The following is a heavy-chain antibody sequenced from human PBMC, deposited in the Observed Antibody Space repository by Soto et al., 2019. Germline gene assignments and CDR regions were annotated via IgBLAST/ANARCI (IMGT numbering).Heavy chain of an antibody. CDR3: ARGYGDYSRVYYYYYMDV. CDR1: GGSISSGGYY. CDR2: IYYSGST. V-gene: IGHV4-31*03. J-gene: IGHJ6*03. D-gene: IGHD4-17*01. Sequence: PSETLSLTCTVSGGSISSGGYYWSWIRQHPGKGLEWIGYIYYSGSTYYNPSLKSRVTISVDTSKNQFSLKLSSVTAADTAVYYCARGYGDYSRVYYYYYMDVWGKGTTVTVSS.